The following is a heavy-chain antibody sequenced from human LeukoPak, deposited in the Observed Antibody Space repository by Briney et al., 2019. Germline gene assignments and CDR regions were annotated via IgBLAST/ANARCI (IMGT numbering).Heavy chain of an antibody. CDR2: ISSNGGST. CDR1: GFTLRRYS. D-gene: IGHD5/OR15-5a*01. V-gene: IGHV3-64*01. CDR3: ARVGDYSVFQLGF. Sequence: GGSLRLSCAASGFTLRRYSMHWVREAPGKGLEYVSAISSNGGSTYYANSVKGRFTISRDNSKNTLYLQMGSLRAEDTAVYYCARVGDYSVFQLGFWGRGTLVTVSP. J-gene: IGHJ4*02.